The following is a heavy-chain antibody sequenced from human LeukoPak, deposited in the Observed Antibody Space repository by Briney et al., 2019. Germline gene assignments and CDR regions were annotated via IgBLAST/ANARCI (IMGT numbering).Heavy chain of an antibody. Sequence: SETLSLTCSVSDGSINSYYWNWIRRPPGKGLEWIGYIYYNGNTNYSPSLKSRVTMSVDTSKNLFSLKVSSVTAADTAVYYCARGGSNYYGMDVWGQGTTVTVSS. CDR1: DGSINSYY. J-gene: IGHJ6*02. CDR2: IYYNGNT. CDR3: ARGGSNYYGMDV. D-gene: IGHD3-16*01. V-gene: IGHV4-59*01.